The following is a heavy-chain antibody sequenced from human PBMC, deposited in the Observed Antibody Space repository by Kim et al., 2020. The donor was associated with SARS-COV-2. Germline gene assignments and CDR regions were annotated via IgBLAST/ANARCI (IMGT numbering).Heavy chain of an antibody. CDR2: GST. CDR3: ARQGYSIDY. D-gene: IGHD1-26*01. Sequence: GSTTRHPSLKSRVTMSVDTSQNQFSLHLSSVPAADPAVYYCARQGYSIDYWGQGILVAVSS. V-gene: IGHV4-61*07. J-gene: IGHJ4*02.